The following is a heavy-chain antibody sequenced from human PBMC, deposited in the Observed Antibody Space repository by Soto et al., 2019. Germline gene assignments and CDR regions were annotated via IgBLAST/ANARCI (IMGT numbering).Heavy chain of an antibody. D-gene: IGHD2-15*01. CDR1: GGSISPFY. CDR3: ARVGGVAARPFDY. J-gene: IGHJ4*02. Sequence: LSLTCTVSGGSISPFYWSWVRQPPGKGLEWIGYLYYSGNTNYNPSLKSRVTISVDASKNQVSLRLTSVTAADTAVYYCARVGGVAARPFDYWGQGTVVTISS. CDR2: LYYSGNT. V-gene: IGHV4-59*01.